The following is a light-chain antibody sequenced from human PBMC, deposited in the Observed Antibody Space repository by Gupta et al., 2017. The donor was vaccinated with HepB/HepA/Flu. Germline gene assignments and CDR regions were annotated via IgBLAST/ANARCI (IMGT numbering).Light chain of an antibody. Sequence: EIEMTQSPATLSVSPGERATLSCRASQSVSSNLAWYQQKPGQAPRLLIYGASTRATGIPARFSGSGSGTEFTLTISSLQSEDFAIYYCQHYNNWPYTFGQGTKLEIK. V-gene: IGKV3-15*01. CDR1: QSVSSN. CDR2: GAS. J-gene: IGKJ2*01. CDR3: QHYNNWPYT.